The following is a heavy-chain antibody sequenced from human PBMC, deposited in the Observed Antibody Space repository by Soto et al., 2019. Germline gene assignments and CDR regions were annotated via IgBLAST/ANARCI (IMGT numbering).Heavy chain of an antibody. Sequence: GGSLRLSCAASGFTFSSYGMHWVRQAPGKGLEWVAVIWYDGSNKYYADSVKGRFTISRDNSKNTLYLQMNSLRAEDTAVYYCARDLGLRLPHSNYFDYWGQGTLVTVSS. V-gene: IGHV3-33*01. J-gene: IGHJ4*02. CDR3: ARDLGLRLPHSNYFDY. CDR2: IWYDGSNK. D-gene: IGHD2-15*01. CDR1: GFTFSSYG.